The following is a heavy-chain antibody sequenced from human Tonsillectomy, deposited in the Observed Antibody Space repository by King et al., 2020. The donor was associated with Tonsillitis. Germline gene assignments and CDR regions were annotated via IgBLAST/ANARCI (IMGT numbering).Heavy chain of an antibody. CDR3: ARHRRLQSCYFDY. V-gene: IGHV3-21*01. CDR2: ISSSGNYI. Sequence: VQLVESGGVLVKPGESLRLSCAGSGFTFSSYSLNWVRQAPGKGLEWVSSISSSGNYIYYADSVKGRFTISRDNAKNPVLLQMNGLRDEDTAVYYCARHRRLQSCYFDYWGQGTLVTVSS. J-gene: IGHJ4*02. CDR1: GFTFSSYS.